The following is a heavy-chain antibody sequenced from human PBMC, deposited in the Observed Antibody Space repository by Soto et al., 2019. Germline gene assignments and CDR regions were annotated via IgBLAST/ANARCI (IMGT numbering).Heavy chain of an antibody. J-gene: IGHJ4*02. V-gene: IGHV1-69*02. D-gene: IGHD4-17*01. CDR3: AESGDHHGGWDY. Sequence: QVQLVQSGAEVKKPGSSVKVSCKDSGGTFSSYTISWVRQAPGQGLEWMGRIIPILGIANYAQKFQGRVTITADKSTSTAYMELSSLRSEDTAVYYCAESGDHHGGWDYWGQGTLVTVSS. CDR1: GGTFSSYT. CDR2: IIPILGIA.